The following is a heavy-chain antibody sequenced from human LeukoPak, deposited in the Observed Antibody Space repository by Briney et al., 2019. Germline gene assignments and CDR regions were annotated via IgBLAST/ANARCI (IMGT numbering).Heavy chain of an antibody. CDR3: ARSTDWYADY. Sequence: PGGSLRLSCAASGFNFNVYSMNWVRQAPGKGLEWISYITGNTATIYYADSVKGRFTISRDNAKNSPDLQMNSLRVEDTAVYYCARSTDWYADYWGQGTLVTVSS. V-gene: IGHV3-48*01. J-gene: IGHJ4*02. D-gene: IGHD3-9*01. CDR2: ITGNTATI. CDR1: GFNFNVYS.